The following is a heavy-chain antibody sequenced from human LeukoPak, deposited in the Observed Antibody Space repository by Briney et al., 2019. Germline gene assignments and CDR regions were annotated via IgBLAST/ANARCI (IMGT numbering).Heavy chain of an antibody. CDR1: GGTFNNYG. V-gene: IGHV1-69*01. Sequence: ASVKVSCKASGGTFNNYGIKWVREAPGQGLEWMAGIIPIFGTANYQQKFQGRVTITADESTRTVYMSLNSLRFEDTAVYYCARASSDDTAMATPFAYWGQGTLVTVSS. D-gene: IGHD5-18*01. CDR2: IIPIFGTA. J-gene: IGHJ4*02. CDR3: ARASSDDTAMATPFAY.